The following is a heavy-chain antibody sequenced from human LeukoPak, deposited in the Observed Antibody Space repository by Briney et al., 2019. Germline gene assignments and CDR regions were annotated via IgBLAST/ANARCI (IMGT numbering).Heavy chain of an antibody. CDR2: IYHSGST. J-gene: IGHJ4*02. D-gene: IGHD3-10*01. CDR3: ARDGIRGTMVRGALGY. V-gene: IGHV4-34*01. Sequence: SGTLSLTCAVYGGSFSGYYWSWIRQPPGKGLEWIGEIYHSGSTNYNPSLKSRVTISVDKSKNQFSLKLSSVTAADTAVYYCARDGIRGTMVRGALGYWGQGTLVTVSS. CDR1: GGSFSGYY.